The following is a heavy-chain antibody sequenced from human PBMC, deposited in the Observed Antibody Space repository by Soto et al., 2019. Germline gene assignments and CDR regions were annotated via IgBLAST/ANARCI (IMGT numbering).Heavy chain of an antibody. CDR2: ISKSDYT. J-gene: IGHJ4*02. CDR1: GFAFNNYG. CDR3: AREDSIIIPAVSDF. D-gene: IGHD2-2*01. V-gene: IGHV3-21*01. Sequence: PGGSLRLSCTVSGFAFNNYGINWVRQAPGKGLEWVSSISKSDYTYYSDSVKGRFTISRDNAKNSVSLQMNTLRVEDTAVYYCAREDSIIIPAVSDFWGQGTLVTVYS.